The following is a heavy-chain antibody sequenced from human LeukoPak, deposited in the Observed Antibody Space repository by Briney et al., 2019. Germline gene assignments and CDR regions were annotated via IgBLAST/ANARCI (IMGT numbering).Heavy chain of an antibody. Sequence: GGSLRLSCAASGFAFSSYDMHWVRQATGKGLEWVSAIGTAGDTYYPGSAKGRFTISRENAKNSLYPQMNSLRAGDTAVYYCARAYRGYYGSGSYYNDAFDIWGQGTMVTVSS. D-gene: IGHD3-10*01. CDR3: ARAYRGYYGSGSYYNDAFDI. CDR2: IGTAGDT. CDR1: GFAFSSYD. J-gene: IGHJ3*02. V-gene: IGHV3-13*04.